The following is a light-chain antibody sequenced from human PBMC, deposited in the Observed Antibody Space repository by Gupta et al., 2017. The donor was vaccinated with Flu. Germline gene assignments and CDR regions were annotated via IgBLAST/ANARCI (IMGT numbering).Light chain of an antibody. Sequence: DIQITQSPSSLSASVGDSVTITCQASQGISNFLNWYRHRPGKAPELLIYDAFRLAEGVPSRFVGGGSVTNFSFSITSLHPEDVRTYYCQPEDNLLSSFGPGTIVDI. V-gene: IGKV1-33*01. CDR3: QPEDNLLSS. CDR1: QGISNF. J-gene: IGKJ3*01. CDR2: DAF.